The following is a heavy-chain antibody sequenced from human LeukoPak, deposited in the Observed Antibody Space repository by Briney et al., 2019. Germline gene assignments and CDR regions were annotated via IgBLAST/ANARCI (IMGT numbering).Heavy chain of an antibody. CDR2: IYSSETT. CDR3: ARRNDFDI. J-gene: IGHJ3*02. Sequence: SETLSLTCTVSGGSITGYYWSWIRQPPGKGLEWIGYIYSSETTNYKPSLKSRVTISADTSKNQFSLKLTPVTAADTAIDYCARRNDFDIWGQGTMVTVSS. V-gene: IGHV4-4*08. CDR1: GGSITGYY.